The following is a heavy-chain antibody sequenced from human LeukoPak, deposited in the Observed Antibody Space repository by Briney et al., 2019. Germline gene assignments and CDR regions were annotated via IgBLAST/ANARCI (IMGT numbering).Heavy chain of an antibody. CDR2: INHSGST. CDR3: ARDRIAAAGTDYYYGMDV. V-gene: IGHV4-34*01. J-gene: IGHJ6*04. CDR1: GGSFSGYY. D-gene: IGHD6-13*01. Sequence: PSETLSLTCAAYGGSFSGYYWSWIRQPPGKGLEWVGEINHSGSTNYNPSLKSRVTISVDTSKNQFSLKLSSVTAADTAVYYCARDRIAAAGTDYYYGMDVWGKGTTVTVSS.